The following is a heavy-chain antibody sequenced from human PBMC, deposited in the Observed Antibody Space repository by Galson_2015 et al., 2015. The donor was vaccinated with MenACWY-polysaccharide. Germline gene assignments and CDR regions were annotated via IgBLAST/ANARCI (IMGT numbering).Heavy chain of an antibody. V-gene: IGHV3-33*01. CDR2: IQYDGSNK. CDR3: AREGSRIVFHAFDI. J-gene: IGHJ3*02. D-gene: IGHD2-2*01. CDR1: GSGFSNSG. Sequence: SLRLSCAASGSGFSNSGMHWVRQAPGKGLEWVAVIQYDGSNKVYADSVKGRFTISRDNSKSTVFLEMNTLGVEDTAVYYCAREGSRIVFHAFDIWGQGTMVTVSS.